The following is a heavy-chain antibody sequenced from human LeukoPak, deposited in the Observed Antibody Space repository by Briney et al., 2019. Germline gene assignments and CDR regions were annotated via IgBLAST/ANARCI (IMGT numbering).Heavy chain of an antibody. D-gene: IGHD3-10*01. J-gene: IGHJ4*02. CDR2: SYYSGST. CDR3: ARSGSYYGSTSG. V-gene: IGHV4-31*02. CDR1: GGSISSGGYY. Sequence: SETLSHTCTVSGGSISSGGYYWSWIRQHPGKGLEWIGYSYYSGSTNYNPSLQSRVTISLDTSKNQFSLKLNSVTAADTAVYYCARSGSYYGSTSGWGQGTLVTVSP.